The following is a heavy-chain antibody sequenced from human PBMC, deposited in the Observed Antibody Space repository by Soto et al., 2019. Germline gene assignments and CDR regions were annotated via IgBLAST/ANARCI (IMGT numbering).Heavy chain of an antibody. CDR2: FDPEDGET. Sequence: EASVKVSCKVSGYTLTELSMHWVRQAPGKGLEWMGGFDPEDGETIYAQKFQGRVTMTEDTSTDTAYMELSSLRSEDTAVYYCATGRRIREQWLEPGKDVTRINYYYYGMDVWGQGTTVTVSS. CDR1: GYTLTELS. D-gene: IGHD6-19*01. V-gene: IGHV1-24*01. CDR3: ATGRRIREQWLEPGKDVTRINYYYYGMDV. J-gene: IGHJ6*02.